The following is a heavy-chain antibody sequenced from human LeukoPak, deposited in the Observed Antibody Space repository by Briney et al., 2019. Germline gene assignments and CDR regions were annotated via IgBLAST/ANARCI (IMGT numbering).Heavy chain of an antibody. CDR1: GYTFTSYG. CDR3: ARVAGNCGGDCYRLVY. Sequence: ASVKVSCKASGYTFTSYGISWVRQAPGQGLEWMGGISAYNGNTNNAQKLQCRVTITTDTSTSTAYMELRSLRSDDTAVYYGARVAGNCGGDCYRLVYWGQGTLVTVAS. J-gene: IGHJ4*02. CDR2: ISAYNGNT. V-gene: IGHV1-18*01. D-gene: IGHD2-21*01.